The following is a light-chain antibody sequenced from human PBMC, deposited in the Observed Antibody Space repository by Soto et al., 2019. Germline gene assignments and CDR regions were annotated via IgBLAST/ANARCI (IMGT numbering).Light chain of an antibody. J-gene: IGLJ2*01. Sequence: QSALTQTRSVSGSPGQSVTISCTGTSSDVGGYNFVSWYQQHPGKAPKLMIYDVTRRPSGVPDRFSGSKSGNTASLTISGLQSEDEAAYYCCSYAGSYTFEVFGGGTKLTVL. CDR1: SSDVGGYNF. CDR2: DVT. CDR3: CSYAGSYTFEV. V-gene: IGLV2-11*01.